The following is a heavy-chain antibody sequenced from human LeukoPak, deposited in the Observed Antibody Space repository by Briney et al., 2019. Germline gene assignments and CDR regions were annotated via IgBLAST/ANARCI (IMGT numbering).Heavy chain of an antibody. CDR1: GGTFISYA. CDR2: ISAYNGNT. D-gene: IGHD3-10*01. J-gene: IGHJ4*02. CDR3: ARDVYENGSGILGIFDY. V-gene: IGHV1-18*01. Sequence: GASVKVSCKASGGTFISYAISWVRQAPGRGLEWMGWISAYNGNTNYAQKLQGRVTMTTDTSTSTAYMELRSLRSDDTAVYYCARDVYENGSGILGIFDYWGQGTLVTVSS.